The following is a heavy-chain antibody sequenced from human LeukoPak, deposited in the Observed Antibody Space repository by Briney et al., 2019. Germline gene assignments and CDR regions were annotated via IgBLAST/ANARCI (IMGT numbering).Heavy chain of an antibody. CDR3: ARDFPAGLWWSEYFQH. J-gene: IGHJ1*01. CDR1: GYTFTSYG. D-gene: IGHD2-21*01. V-gene: IGHV1-18*01. CDR2: ISAYNGNT. Sequence: ASVKVSCKASGYTFTSYGISWVRQAPGQGLEWMGWISAYNGNTNYAQKRQGRVTMTTDTSTSTAYMELRSLRSDDTAVYYCARDFPAGLWWSEYFQHWGQGTLVTVSS.